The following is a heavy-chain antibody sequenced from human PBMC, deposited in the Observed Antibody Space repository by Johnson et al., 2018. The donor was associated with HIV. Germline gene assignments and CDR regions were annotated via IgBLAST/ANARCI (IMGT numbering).Heavy chain of an antibody. D-gene: IGHD5-12*01. CDR3: ARGRKDIEAADGLDNDAFDM. V-gene: IGHV3-30*04. Sequence: QVQLVESGGGVVQPGRSLRLSCEASGFTLSSSAFHWVRQAPGKGLEWVAVISYDGSNKYYADSVKGRSTISRDNSKNTLYLQMDSLRPEDTAVYYCARGRKDIEAADGLDNDAFDMWGQGTLVTVSS. CDR1: GFTLSSSA. J-gene: IGHJ3*02. CDR2: ISYDGSNK.